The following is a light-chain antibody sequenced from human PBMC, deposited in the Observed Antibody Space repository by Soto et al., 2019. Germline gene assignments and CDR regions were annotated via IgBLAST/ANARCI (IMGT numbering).Light chain of an antibody. J-gene: IGKJ1*01. Sequence: DIQMTQSPSSLSASVGDRVTITCQASQDISNYLNWYQQKPGKAPKLLIYDASNLETGVPSRFSGSGSGTDFTFTISSLQPEDIATYYCQQYDNPVTFCQGTKVEIK. CDR3: QQYDNPVT. CDR1: QDISNY. CDR2: DAS. V-gene: IGKV1-33*01.